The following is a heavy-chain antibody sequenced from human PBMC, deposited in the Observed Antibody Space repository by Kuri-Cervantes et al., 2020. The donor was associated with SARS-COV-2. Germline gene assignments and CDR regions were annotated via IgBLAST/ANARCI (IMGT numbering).Heavy chain of an antibody. Sequence: GESLKISCAASGFTFSNSDMNWVRQAPGKGLEWVSGVSWNGSRTHYADSVKGRFTISRDNSKNTLYLQMNSLRAEDTAVYYCARTFSGSYWGYFDYWGQGTLVTVSS. CDR2: VSWNGSRT. V-gene: IGHV3-19*01. CDR1: GFTFSNSD. J-gene: IGHJ4*02. CDR3: ARTFSGSYWGYFDY. D-gene: IGHD1-26*01.